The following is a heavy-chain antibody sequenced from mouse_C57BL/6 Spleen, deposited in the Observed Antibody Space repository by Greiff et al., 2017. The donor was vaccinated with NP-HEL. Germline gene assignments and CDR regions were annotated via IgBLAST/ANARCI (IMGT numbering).Heavy chain of an antibody. CDR3: ARSHGSSSYYFDY. V-gene: IGHV1-82*01. Sequence: QVQLKESGPELVKPGASVKISCKASGYAFSSSWMNWVKQRPGKGLEWIGRIYPGDGDTNYNGKFKGKATLTADKSSSTAYMQLSSLTSEDSAVYFCARSHGSSSYYFDYWGQGTTLTVSS. J-gene: IGHJ2*01. CDR1: GYAFSSSW. D-gene: IGHD1-1*01. CDR2: IYPGDGDT.